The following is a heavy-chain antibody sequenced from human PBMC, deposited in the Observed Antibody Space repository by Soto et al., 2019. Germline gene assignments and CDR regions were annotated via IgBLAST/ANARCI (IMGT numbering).Heavy chain of an antibody. V-gene: IGHV1-2*02. Sequence: GASVKVSCKASRYTFTGHYIHWVRQAPEQGPEWMGEIGPESGATRYAQKFQGRVTMTMDTSISTVYMELNNLRPDDTAVYYCGRGRSGQIVVFYWGQGTPVTVSS. CDR2: IGPESGAT. J-gene: IGHJ4*02. CDR1: RYTFTGHY. D-gene: IGHD1-26*01. CDR3: GRGRSGQIVVFY.